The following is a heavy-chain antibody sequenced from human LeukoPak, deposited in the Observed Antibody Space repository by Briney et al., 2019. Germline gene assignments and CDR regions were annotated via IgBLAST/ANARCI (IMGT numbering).Heavy chain of an antibody. CDR2: TYYRSKWYN. V-gene: IGHV6-1*01. Sequence: WVRQMPGRGLEWVGRTYYRSKWYNDYAVSVKSRITINPDTSKNQFSLQLNSVTPEDTAVYYCARGGNIAARGKFDYWGQGTLVTVSS. J-gene: IGHJ4*02. D-gene: IGHD6-6*01. CDR3: ARGGNIAARGKFDY.